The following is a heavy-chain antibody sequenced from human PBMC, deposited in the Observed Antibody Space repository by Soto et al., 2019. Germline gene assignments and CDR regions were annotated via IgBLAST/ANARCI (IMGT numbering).Heavy chain of an antibody. Sequence: EVQLVESGGGLVKPGGSLRLSCAASGFTFSSYSMNWVRQAPGKGLEWVSSISSSSSYIYYADSVKGRFTISRDNAKNSLYLQMNSLRAEDTAVYYCARVFRVAWYSDLWGRGTLVTVSS. V-gene: IGHV3-21*01. D-gene: IGHD2-21*01. CDR3: ARVFRVAWYSDL. J-gene: IGHJ2*01. CDR1: GFTFSSYS. CDR2: ISSSSSYI.